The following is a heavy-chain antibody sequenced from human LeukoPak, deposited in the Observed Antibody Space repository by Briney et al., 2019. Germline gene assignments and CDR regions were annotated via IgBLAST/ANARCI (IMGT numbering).Heavy chain of an antibody. Sequence: AASVKVSCKASGGTFSSYAISWVRQAPGQGLEWMGRIIPIFGTANYAQKFQGRVTITTDESTSTAYMELSRLRSEDTAVYYCARDRSGSNRWFDPWGQGTLVTVSS. V-gene: IGHV1-69*05. CDR3: ARDRSGSNRWFDP. D-gene: IGHD2-15*01. CDR2: IIPIFGTA. CDR1: GGTFSSYA. J-gene: IGHJ5*02.